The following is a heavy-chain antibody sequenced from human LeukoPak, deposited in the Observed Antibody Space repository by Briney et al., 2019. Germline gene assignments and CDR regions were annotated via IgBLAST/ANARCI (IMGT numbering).Heavy chain of an antibody. Sequence: SETLSLTCTVSGVSISSGSYYWSWIRQPAGKGLEWIGRIFTSGSTKYNPSLKSRVTISVDTSKNQFSLKLSSVTAADTAVYYCARDSGGVYSSSWYPLFDYWGQGTLVTVSS. CDR2: IFTSGST. CDR3: ARDSGGVYSSSWYPLFDY. J-gene: IGHJ4*02. CDR1: GVSISSGSYY. D-gene: IGHD6-13*01. V-gene: IGHV4-61*02.